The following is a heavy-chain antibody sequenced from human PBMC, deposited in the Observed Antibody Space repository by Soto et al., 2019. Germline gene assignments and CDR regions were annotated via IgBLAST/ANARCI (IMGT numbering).Heavy chain of an antibody. D-gene: IGHD5-18*01. Sequence: CSYAGFTFSSDCMNWFRQAPGKGLEWVSSISNTGSHIYYADSVKGRFTISRDNSKNSLHLQMNSLRAEDTAVYYCARERYSYGYDGMDVWGQGTTVTVS. J-gene: IGHJ6*02. CDR2: ISNTGSHI. CDR1: GFTFSSDC. CDR3: ARERYSYGYDGMDV. V-gene: IGHV3-21*01.